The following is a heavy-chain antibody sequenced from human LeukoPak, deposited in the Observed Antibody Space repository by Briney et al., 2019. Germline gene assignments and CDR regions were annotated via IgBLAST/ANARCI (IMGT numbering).Heavy chain of an antibody. D-gene: IGHD4-17*01. CDR1: GFPLSSYW. J-gene: IGHJ4*02. V-gene: IGHV3-74*01. Sequence: PGESLRLSCAASGFPLSSYWMHWVRQAPGKGLVWVSRINNDGSITSYADSVKGRFTISRDNAKNTLDLQMNSLRAEDTALYYFARDNYGAKDYWGQGTLVSVSS. CDR3: ARDNYGAKDY. CDR2: INNDGSIT.